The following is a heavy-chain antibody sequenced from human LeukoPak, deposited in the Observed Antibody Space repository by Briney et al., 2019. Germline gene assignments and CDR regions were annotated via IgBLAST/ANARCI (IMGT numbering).Heavy chain of an antibody. CDR3: AGDKRAGATSFDY. J-gene: IGHJ4*02. Sequence: GVSLRLSCAASGFTFSSYAMSWVRQAPGKGLEWVANINQDGSEKYYVDSLKGRFTISRDNAKNSLYLQLNNLRAEDTAVYYCAGDKRAGATSFDYWGRGTLVTVSS. CDR2: INQDGSEK. V-gene: IGHV3-7*01. CDR1: GFTFSSYA. D-gene: IGHD1-26*01.